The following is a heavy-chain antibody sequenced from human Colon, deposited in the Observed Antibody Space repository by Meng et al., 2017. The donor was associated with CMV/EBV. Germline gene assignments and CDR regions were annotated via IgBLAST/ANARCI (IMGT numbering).Heavy chain of an antibody. V-gene: IGHV1-46*02. CDR1: GYIFNNHY. CDR2: INPSGGTT. D-gene: IGHD6-19*01. Sequence: ASVKVSCKASGYIFNNHYMQWVRQAPGQGLEWMGIINPSGGTTRYAEKFQGRVTMSRDTSTSTFYMELSSLTSDDTAVYYCARTVPVAQYLDYWGQGTLVTVPQ. J-gene: IGHJ4*02. CDR3: ARTVPVAQYLDY.